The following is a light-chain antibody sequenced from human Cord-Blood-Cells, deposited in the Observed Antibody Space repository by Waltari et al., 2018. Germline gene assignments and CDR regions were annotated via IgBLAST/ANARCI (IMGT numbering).Light chain of an antibody. V-gene: IGKV3-15*01. CDR1: QSVSRN. J-gene: IGKJ1*01. Sequence: EIVMTQSSATLSVSPGESANLSCRASQSVSRNLAWYQQKPGQAPRLLIYGASTRATGIPGRFSGSGSGTEFNLTISSLQSEDFAVYYCQQYNNWPWTFGQGTKVEIK. CDR2: GAS. CDR3: QQYNNWPWT.